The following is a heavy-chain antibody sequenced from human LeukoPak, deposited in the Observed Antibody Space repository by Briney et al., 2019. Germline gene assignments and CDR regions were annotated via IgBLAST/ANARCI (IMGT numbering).Heavy chain of an antibody. D-gene: IGHD2-8*01. CDR1: GLSFSSYA. Sequence: PGGSLRLSCEASGLSFSSYAFAWVRQTPGKGLEWVAAVTGDGGGTHFADSVKGRCTISRNNAKNTMYLQMNSLRVEDTAMYFCGSDPNGDYVGALGYWGRGALVTVSS. J-gene: IGHJ4*01. CDR2: VTGDGGGT. V-gene: IGHV3-23*01. CDR3: GSDPNGDYVGALGY.